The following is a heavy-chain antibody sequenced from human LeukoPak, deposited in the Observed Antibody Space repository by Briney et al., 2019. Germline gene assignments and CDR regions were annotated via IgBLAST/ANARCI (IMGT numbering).Heavy chain of an antibody. CDR3: ARVYSYYYDSSGYSPGGY. Sequence: SVKLSCKASGGTFSSYAISWVRQAPGQGLELMGRIIPILGIANYAQKFQGRVTITADKSTSTAYMELSSLRSEDTAVYYCARVYSYYYDSSGYSPGGYWGQGTLVTVSS. D-gene: IGHD3-22*01. J-gene: IGHJ4*02. CDR1: GGTFSSYA. V-gene: IGHV1-69*04. CDR2: IIPILGIA.